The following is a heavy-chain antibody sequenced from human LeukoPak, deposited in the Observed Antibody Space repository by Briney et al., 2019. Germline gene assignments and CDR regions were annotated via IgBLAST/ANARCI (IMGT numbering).Heavy chain of an antibody. CDR3: AHDRAYNYPFTYFDH. Sequence: GGPPRLSCAAAGLTFRSYAMTWVRHAPGKGLEWVSSISVSGTTTYFADSVKGRFTISRDNSKGSLYLQMNSLRDEDTATYYCAHDRAYNYPFTYFDHWCEGSLVTVSS. J-gene: IGHJ5*02. V-gene: IGHV3-23*01. CDR2: ISVSGTTT. D-gene: IGHD5-24*01. CDR1: GLTFRSYA.